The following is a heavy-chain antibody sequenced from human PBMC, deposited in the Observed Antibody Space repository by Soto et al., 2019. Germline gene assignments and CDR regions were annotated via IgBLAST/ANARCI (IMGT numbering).Heavy chain of an antibody. CDR2: IRSGGNT. CDR1: GFTVSTDW. Sequence: EVQLVEAGGGLVQPGGSLRLSCAASGFTVSTDWMYWVRQAPGEGLESVSVIRSGGNTYYADSVEGRFTISRDNSKTTVYVRMNSIRAEDTAVYYCVRENYYYGMDVWGQGTTVTVSS. J-gene: IGHJ6*02. CDR3: VRENYYYGMDV. V-gene: IGHV3-66*01.